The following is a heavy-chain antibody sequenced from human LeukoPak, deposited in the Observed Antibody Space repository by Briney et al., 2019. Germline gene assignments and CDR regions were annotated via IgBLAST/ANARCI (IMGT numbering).Heavy chain of an antibody. CDR1: GGSISSSSYY. CDR2: IYYSGST. D-gene: IGHD6-13*01. V-gene: IGHV4-39*01. CDR3: ARPYSSSWYGAFDI. Sequence: SETLSLTCTVSGGSISSSSYYWGWIRQPPGKGLEWIGSIYYSGSTYYNPSLKSRVTISVDTSKNQFSLKLSSVTAADTAVYYCARPYSSSWYGAFDIWGQGTMDTVSS. J-gene: IGHJ3*02.